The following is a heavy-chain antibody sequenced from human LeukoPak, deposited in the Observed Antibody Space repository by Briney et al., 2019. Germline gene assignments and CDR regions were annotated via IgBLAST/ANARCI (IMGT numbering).Heavy chain of an antibody. CDR3: ARQRSFLESTDTVDY. D-gene: IGHD3-3*02. J-gene: IGHJ4*02. V-gene: IGHV4-59*08. CDR2: IYYSGST. CDR1: GGSISSYY. Sequence: SETLSLTCTVPGGSISSYYWSWIRQPPGKGLEWIGYIYYSGSTTYNPSLKSRVTISVDTSKNQFSLRLSSVTAADTAVYYCARQRSFLESTDTVDYWGQGTLVTVSS.